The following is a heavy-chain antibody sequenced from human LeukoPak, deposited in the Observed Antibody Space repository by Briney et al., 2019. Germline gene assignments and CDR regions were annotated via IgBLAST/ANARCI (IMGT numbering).Heavy chain of an antibody. CDR3: ARDLAGYDSSGYASDY. Sequence: ASVKVSCKASGYTFTSYGISWVRQAPGQGLEWMGWISAYNGNTNYAQKLQGRVTMTTDISTSTAYMELRSLRSDDTAVYYCARDLAGYDSSGYASDYWGQGTLVTVSS. V-gene: IGHV1-18*01. J-gene: IGHJ4*02. CDR1: GYTFTSYG. CDR2: ISAYNGNT. D-gene: IGHD3-22*01.